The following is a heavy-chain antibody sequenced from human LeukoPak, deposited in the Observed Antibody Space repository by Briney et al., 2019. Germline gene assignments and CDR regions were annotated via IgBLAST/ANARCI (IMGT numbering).Heavy chain of an antibody. J-gene: IGHJ6*02. V-gene: IGHV1-18*01. CDR2: ISAYNGNT. Sequence: GASVKVSCKASGYTFTSYGISWVRQAPGQGLEWMGWISAYNGNTNYAQKLQGRVTMTTDTSTSTAYMELRSLRSDDTAVYYCARVGLGGNYYYYGMDVWGQGTTVTVPS. CDR1: GYTFTSYG. CDR3: ARVGLGGNYYYYGMDV. D-gene: IGHD1-26*01.